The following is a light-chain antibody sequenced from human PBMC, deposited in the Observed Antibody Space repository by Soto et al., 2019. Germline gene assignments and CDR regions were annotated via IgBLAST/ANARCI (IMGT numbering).Light chain of an antibody. J-gene: IGKJ2*01. CDR3: QQCYDIPPFMHA. CDR2: WAS. CDR1: QSVLSTSNNKNY. V-gene: IGKV4-1*01. Sequence: DIVMTQSPDSLAVSLGERATINCRSSQSVLSTSNNKNYLGWYQLKPGQPPKLLISWASTRESGVPDRLSGXGAGTDFTHTISSMQAEDVAVYYCQQCYDIPPFMHAFGQGTQLEIK.